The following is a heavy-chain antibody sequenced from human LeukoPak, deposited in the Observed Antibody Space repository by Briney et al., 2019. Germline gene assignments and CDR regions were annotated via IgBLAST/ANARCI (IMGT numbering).Heavy chain of an antibody. V-gene: IGHV3-64D*09. CDR3: AFLGGGWLDTFDI. CDR2: ISSSGGST. Sequence: GGSLRLSCSASGFTFSSYAMHWVRQAPGKGLEYVSTISSSGGSTYYIDSVKGRFTISRDSSKNTLYLQMSSLRAEDTAVYYCAFLGGGWLDTFDIWGQGTMGTVSS. J-gene: IGHJ3*02. CDR1: GFTFSSYA. D-gene: IGHD5-24*01.